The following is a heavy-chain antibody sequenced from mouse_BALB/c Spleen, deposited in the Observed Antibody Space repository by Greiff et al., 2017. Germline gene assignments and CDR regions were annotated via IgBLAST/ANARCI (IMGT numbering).Heavy chain of an antibody. Sequence: VKLVESGPGLVAPSQSLSITCTVSGFSLTSYGVHWVRQPPGKGLEWLGVIWAGGSTNYNSALMSRLSISKDNSKSQVFLKMNSLQTDDTAMYYCARHYYGSHYYAMDYWGQGTSVTVSS. CDR3: ARHYYGSHYYAMDY. D-gene: IGHD1-1*01. CDR1: GFSLTSYG. J-gene: IGHJ4*01. CDR2: IWAGGST. V-gene: IGHV2-9*02.